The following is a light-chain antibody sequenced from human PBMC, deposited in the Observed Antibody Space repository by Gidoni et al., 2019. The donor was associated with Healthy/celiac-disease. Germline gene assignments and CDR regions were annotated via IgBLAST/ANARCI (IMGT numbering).Light chain of an antibody. CDR1: KLGDKY. V-gene: IGLV3-1*01. CDR3: QAWDSSTAF. Sequence: SSELTQPPSVSVSPGQTASITCSGDKLGDKYACWYQQKPGQSPVLVIYQDSKRPSGIPERFSGSNSGNTATLTISGTQAMDEADYYCQAWDSSTAFFGTGNKVTVL. CDR2: QDS. J-gene: IGLJ1*01.